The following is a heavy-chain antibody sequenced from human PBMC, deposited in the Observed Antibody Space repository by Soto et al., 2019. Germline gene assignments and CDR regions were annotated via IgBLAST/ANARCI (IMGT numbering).Heavy chain of an antibody. J-gene: IGHJ4*02. V-gene: IGHV3-48*01. CDR3: TRGYTGYAQAGLDS. Sequence: EVQLVESGGGWVQPGGSLRLSCAASGFTFSIYSMNWVRQAPGKGLEWVSYITSSGSAIYYADTVKGRFTISRDNAKNSLYLQMNSLRAEDTAVYYCTRGYTGYAQAGLDSWGQGTLVTVSA. CDR1: GFTFSIYS. CDR2: ITSSGSAI. D-gene: IGHD5-12*01.